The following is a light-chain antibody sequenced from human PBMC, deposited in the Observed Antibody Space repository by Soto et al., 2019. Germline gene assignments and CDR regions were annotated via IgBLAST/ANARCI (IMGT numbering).Light chain of an antibody. CDR1: QSISSY. V-gene: IGKV1-39*01. CDR3: QQSYRTPET. Sequence: DIPMTQSPSSLFASVGDRVTITCRASQSISSYLNWYQQKPGKAPKLLIYAASSLQSGVPSRFSGSGSGTDFTLIISSLQPEDFATYFCQQSYRTPETFGQGTELEIK. CDR2: AAS. J-gene: IGKJ2*01.